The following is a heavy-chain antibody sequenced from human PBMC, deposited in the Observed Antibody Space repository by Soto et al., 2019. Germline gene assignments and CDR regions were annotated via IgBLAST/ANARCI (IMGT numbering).Heavy chain of an antibody. CDR3: ARIGGWYDIDF. J-gene: IGHJ4*02. Sequence: PSETLSLTCSVSGGSVSSGSFHWSWIRQPPGKGLQFIGSIFYNGTANYSPSLKNRVSISIDTSQSQFFLQLISVAAADTAVYYCARIGGWYDIDFWGQGSLGTVSS. D-gene: IGHD6-19*01. CDR1: GGSVSSGSFH. CDR2: IFYNGTA. V-gene: IGHV4-61*01.